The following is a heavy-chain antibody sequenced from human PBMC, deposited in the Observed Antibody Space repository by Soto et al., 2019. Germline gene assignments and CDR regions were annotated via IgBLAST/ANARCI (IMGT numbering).Heavy chain of an antibody. D-gene: IGHD2-15*01. Sequence: ASVKVSCKASGYTFTSYYMHWVRRAPGQGLEWMGIINPSGGSTSYAQKFQGRVTMTRDTSTSTVYMELSSLRSEDTAVYYCARVKSNVVVVAAHFDYWGQGTLVTVSS. CDR3: ARVKSNVVVVAAHFDY. CDR1: GYTFTSYY. V-gene: IGHV1-46*01. J-gene: IGHJ4*02. CDR2: INPSGGST.